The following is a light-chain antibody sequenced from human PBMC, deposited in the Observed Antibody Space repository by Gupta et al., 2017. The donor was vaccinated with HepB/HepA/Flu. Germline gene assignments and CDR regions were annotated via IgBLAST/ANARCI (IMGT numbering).Light chain of an antibody. CDR2: TNN. V-gene: IGLV1-44*01. Sequence: HSVLTQPPSISAIPGQTVTLSCSGSTSNIESNTVDCYQQLPGAAPKLLIYTNNQRPSGVPGRFSGSRSGTSASLAISGLQSEDEADYYCASWDDSLDGHVFGTGTKVTVL. CDR3: ASWDDSLDGHV. J-gene: IGLJ1*01. CDR1: TSNIESNT.